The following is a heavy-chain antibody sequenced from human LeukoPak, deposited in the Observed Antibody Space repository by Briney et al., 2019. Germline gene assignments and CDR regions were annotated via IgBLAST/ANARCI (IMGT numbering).Heavy chain of an antibody. J-gene: IGHJ4*02. Sequence: SETLSLTCTVSGGSISSYYWSWIRQPPGKGLNGIGYIYYSGSTNYNPSLKSRVTISVDTSKNQFSLKLSSVTAADTAVYYCAREHGYSSGWFDYWGQGTLVTVSS. D-gene: IGHD6-19*01. CDR1: GGSISSYY. CDR3: AREHGYSSGWFDY. CDR2: IYYSGST. V-gene: IGHV4-59*01.